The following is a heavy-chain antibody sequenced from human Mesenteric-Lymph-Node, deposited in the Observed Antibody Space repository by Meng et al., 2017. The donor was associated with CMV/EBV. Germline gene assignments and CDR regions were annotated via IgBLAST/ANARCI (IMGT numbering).Heavy chain of an antibody. CDR2: ISSSGSTI. V-gene: IGHV3-11*01. CDR1: GFTFSYYY. CDR3: ARSGGSGSYYKEFDY. J-gene: IGHJ4*02. Sequence: SGFTFSYYYMSCIRQAPWKGLEWVSYISSSGSTIYYADSVKGRFTISRDNAKNSLYLQMNSLRAEDTAVYYCARSGGSGSYYKEFDYWGQGTLVTVSS. D-gene: IGHD3-10*01.